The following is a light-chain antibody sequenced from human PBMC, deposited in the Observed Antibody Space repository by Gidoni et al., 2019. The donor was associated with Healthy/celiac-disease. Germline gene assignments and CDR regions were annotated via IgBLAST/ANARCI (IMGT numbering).Light chain of an antibody. Sequence: SYELTQPPSVSVSPGQTASITCSGDKLGDKYACWYQQKPGQSPVLVIYQDSKRPSGIPERFSGSNSGNTATLTISGTQAMYEADYYCQAWDSSRWVFGGGTKLTVL. CDR2: QDS. J-gene: IGLJ3*02. CDR1: KLGDKY. CDR3: QAWDSSRWV. V-gene: IGLV3-1*01.